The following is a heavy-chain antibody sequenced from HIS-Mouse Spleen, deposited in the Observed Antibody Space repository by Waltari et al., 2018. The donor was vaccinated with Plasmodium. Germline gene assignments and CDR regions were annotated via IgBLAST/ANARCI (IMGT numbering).Heavy chain of an antibody. CDR1: GGSISSSSYY. CDR3: ARDRITGTSYFDY. V-gene: IGHV4-39*07. Sequence: QLQLQESGPGLVKPSETLSLTCTVSGGSISSSSYYWGWIRQHPGMGLEWIGRIYYSGRTYYNPLLKSRVTISVDTSKNQFSLKLSSVTAADTAVYYCARDRITGTSYFDYWGQGTLVTVSS. J-gene: IGHJ4*02. CDR2: IYYSGRT. D-gene: IGHD1-7*01.